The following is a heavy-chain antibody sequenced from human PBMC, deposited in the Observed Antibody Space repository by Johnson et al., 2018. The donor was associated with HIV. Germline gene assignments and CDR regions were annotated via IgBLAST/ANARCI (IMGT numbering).Heavy chain of an antibody. V-gene: IGHV3-20*04. CDR3: ARDMVQLELLGAFDI. D-gene: IGHD1-7*01. CDR1: GFTFDDYG. Sequence: VQLVESGGGVVRPGGSLRLSCAASGFTFDDYGMSWVRQAPGKGLEWVSGISWNSGTKFYADSVKGRFTISRDNSKNTLYLQMNTLRAEDTAVYYCARDMVQLELLGAFDIWGQGTMVTVSS. J-gene: IGHJ3*02. CDR2: ISWNSGTK.